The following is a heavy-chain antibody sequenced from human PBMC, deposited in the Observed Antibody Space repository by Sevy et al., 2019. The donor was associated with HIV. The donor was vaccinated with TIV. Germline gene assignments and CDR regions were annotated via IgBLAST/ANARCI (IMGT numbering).Heavy chain of an antibody. CDR2: ISSSSSYT. CDR1: GFTFNDYY. CDR3: ARSPGEGAIPDTFDI. J-gene: IGHJ3*02. V-gene: IGHV3-11*06. D-gene: IGHD1-26*01. Sequence: GGSLRLSCAASGFTFNDYYMSWIRQAPGKGLEWVSYISSSSSYTNYADSVKGRFTISRDNAKNSLYLQMNSLRAEDTAVYYCARSPGEGAIPDTFDIWGQGTMVTVSS.